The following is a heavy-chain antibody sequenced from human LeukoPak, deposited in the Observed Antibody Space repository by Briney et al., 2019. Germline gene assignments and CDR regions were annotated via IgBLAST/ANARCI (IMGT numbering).Heavy chain of an antibody. V-gene: IGHV4-59*01. CDR3: ARDRSTVAMARWGVFDY. Sequence: SENLSLTCSVSGGSIGTYYWSWIRQPPGKGLECIGYIYYSGNTNYNPSLKSRVTISVDTSKNQFSLKLNSVTAADTAVYYCARDRSTVAMARWGVFDYWGQGTLVTVSS. D-gene: IGHD5-12*01. CDR2: IYYSGNT. J-gene: IGHJ4*02. CDR1: GGSIGTYY.